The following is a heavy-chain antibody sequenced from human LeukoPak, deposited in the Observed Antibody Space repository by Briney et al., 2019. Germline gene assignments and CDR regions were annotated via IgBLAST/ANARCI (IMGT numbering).Heavy chain of an antibody. Sequence: PGGSLRLSCAASGFTFSSYGMHWVRQAPGKGLEWVAVIWYDGSNKYYADSVKGRFTISRDNSKNTLYLQMNSLRAEDTAVYYCASLGATYYFDYWGQGTLVTVSS. J-gene: IGHJ4*02. CDR3: ASLGATYYFDY. V-gene: IGHV3-33*01. CDR1: GFTFSSYG. CDR2: IWYDGSNK. D-gene: IGHD1-26*01.